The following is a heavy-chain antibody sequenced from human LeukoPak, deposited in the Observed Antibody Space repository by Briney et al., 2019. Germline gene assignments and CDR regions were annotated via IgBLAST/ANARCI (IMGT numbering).Heavy chain of an antibody. D-gene: IGHD5-18*01. CDR2: IKQDGSEK. J-gene: IGHJ4*02. Sequence: TGGSLRLSCAASGFTFDDYGMSWVRQAPGKGLEWVANIKQDGSEKYYVDSVKGRFTISRDNAKNSLYLQMNSLRAEDTAVYYCASGIQLWMTHFDYWGQGTLVTVSS. CDR3: ASGIQLWMTHFDY. CDR1: GFTFDDYG. V-gene: IGHV3-7*01.